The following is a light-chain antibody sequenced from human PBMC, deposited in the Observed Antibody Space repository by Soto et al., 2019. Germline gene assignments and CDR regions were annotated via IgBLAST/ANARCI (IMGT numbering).Light chain of an antibody. CDR2: QDT. Sequence: SYELTQPPSLSVSPGQTASITCSGAKLGDKYTSWYQLKPGQSPVVVIYQDTKRPSGIPERFSGSNSGNTATLTISGTQAMDEAEYYCQAWDSNTFVVFGGGTKLTVL. CDR1: KLGDKY. V-gene: IGLV3-1*01. CDR3: QAWDSNTFVV. J-gene: IGLJ2*01.